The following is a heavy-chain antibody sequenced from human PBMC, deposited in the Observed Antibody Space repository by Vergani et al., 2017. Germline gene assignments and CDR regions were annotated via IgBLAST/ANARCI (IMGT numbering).Heavy chain of an antibody. CDR1: GGTFSSYA. CDR3: ASDRVSGLRASSSSSPGSGFDP. D-gene: IGHD6-13*01. CDR2: IIPILGIA. J-gene: IGHJ5*02. Sequence: QVQLVQSGAEVKKPGSSVKVSCKASGGTFSSYAISWVRQAPGQGLEWMGRIIPILGIANYAQKFQGRVTITADKSTSTAYMELSSLRSEDTAVYYCASDRVSGLRASSSSSPGSGFDPWGQGTLVTVSS. V-gene: IGHV1-69*04.